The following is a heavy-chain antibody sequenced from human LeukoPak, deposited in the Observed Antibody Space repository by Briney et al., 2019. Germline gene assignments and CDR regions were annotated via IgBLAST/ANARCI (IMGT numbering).Heavy chain of an antibody. J-gene: IGHJ5*02. Sequence: SETLSLPCTVSGGSISSYYWSWIRQPPGKGLEWIGYIYYSGSTNYNPSLKSRVTISVDTSKNQFSLKLSSVTAADTAVYYCARQGSGSYSVWFDPWGQGTLVTVSS. V-gene: IGHV4-59*01. CDR2: IYYSGST. CDR3: ARQGSGSYSVWFDP. CDR1: GGSISSYY. D-gene: IGHD3-10*01.